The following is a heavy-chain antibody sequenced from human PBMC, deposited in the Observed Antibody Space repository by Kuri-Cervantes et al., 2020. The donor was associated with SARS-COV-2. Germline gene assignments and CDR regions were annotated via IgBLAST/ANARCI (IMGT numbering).Heavy chain of an antibody. CDR3: ARDGGSYYGEDAFDI. D-gene: IGHD1-26*01. CDR1: GGSISSYY. CDR2: IYYSGST. J-gene: IGHJ3*02. V-gene: IGHV4-59*01. Sequence: SGTLCLTCTVSGGSISSYYWNWIRQPPGKGLEWIGYIYYSGSTNYNPSLKSRVTISVDTSKNQFSLKLTSVTAEDTAVYYCARDGGSYYGEDAFDIWGQGTMVTVSS.